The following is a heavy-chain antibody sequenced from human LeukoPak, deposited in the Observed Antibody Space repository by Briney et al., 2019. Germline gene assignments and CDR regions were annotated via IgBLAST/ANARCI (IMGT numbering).Heavy chain of an antibody. V-gene: IGHV4-38-2*02. Sequence: SETLSLTCTVTGYSISSGYYWGWIRQPPGKGLEWIGSIYHSGSTYYNPSLKSRVTISVDTSKNQFSLKLSSVTAADTAVYYCASSTDDSSGYTIWGQGTMVTVSS. CDR1: GYSISSGYY. D-gene: IGHD3-22*01. J-gene: IGHJ3*02. CDR3: ASSTDDSSGYTI. CDR2: IYHSGST.